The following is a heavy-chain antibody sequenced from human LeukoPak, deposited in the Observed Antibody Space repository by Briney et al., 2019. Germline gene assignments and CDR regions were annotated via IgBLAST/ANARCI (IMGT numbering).Heavy chain of an antibody. CDR2: ISSSSSYI. Sequence: GGSLRLSCAASGFTFSSYSMNWVRQAPGKGLEWVSSISSSSSYIYYADSVKGRFTISRDNAKNSLYLQMNSLRAEDTAVFFRAEDGIRDDAFDIWGQGTMVTVSS. CDR1: GFTFSSYS. CDR3: AEDGIRDDAFDI. V-gene: IGHV3-21*01. D-gene: IGHD5-18*01. J-gene: IGHJ3*02.